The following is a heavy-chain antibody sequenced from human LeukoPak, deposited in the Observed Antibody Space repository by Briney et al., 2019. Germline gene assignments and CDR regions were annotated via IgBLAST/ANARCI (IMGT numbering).Heavy chain of an antibody. CDR3: AREYCTNGVCYHFPSRYGMDV. CDR2: IYTSGST. J-gene: IGHJ6*02. CDR1: GGSISSYY. Sequence: SETLSLTCTVSGGSISSYYWSWIRQPAGKGLEWIGRIYTSGSTNYNPSLKSRVTMSVDTSKNQFSLKLSSVTAADTAVYYCAREYCTNGVCYHFPSRYGMDVWGQGTTVTVSS. D-gene: IGHD2-8*01. V-gene: IGHV4-4*07.